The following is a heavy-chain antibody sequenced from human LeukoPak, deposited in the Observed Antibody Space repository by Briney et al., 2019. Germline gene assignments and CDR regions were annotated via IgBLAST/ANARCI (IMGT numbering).Heavy chain of an antibody. CDR1: GGSISSSSYY. D-gene: IGHD6-19*01. CDR3: ARRKAVAGLDY. V-gene: IGHV4-39*07. Sequence: SETLSLTCTVSGGSISSSSYYWGWIRQPPGKGLEWIGSIYYSGSTYYNPSLKSRVTISVDTSKNQFSLKLSSVTAADTAVYYCARRKAVAGLDYWGQGTLVTVSS. CDR2: IYYSGST. J-gene: IGHJ4*02.